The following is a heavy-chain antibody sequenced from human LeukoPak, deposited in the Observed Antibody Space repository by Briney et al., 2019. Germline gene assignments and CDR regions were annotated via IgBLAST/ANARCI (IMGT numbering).Heavy chain of an antibody. Sequence: PSETLSLTCTVSGGSINSYHWSWIRQPAGKGLEWIGRIYASGSANYNPSLKSRVTMSVDTSKNQFSLKLSSVTAADTAVYYCARDLPPPPGTTMIRGVVRTEDAFDIWGQGTMVTVAS. D-gene: IGHD3-10*01. J-gene: IGHJ3*02. CDR1: GGSINSYH. V-gene: IGHV4-4*07. CDR3: ARDLPPPPGTTMIRGVVRTEDAFDI. CDR2: IYASGSA.